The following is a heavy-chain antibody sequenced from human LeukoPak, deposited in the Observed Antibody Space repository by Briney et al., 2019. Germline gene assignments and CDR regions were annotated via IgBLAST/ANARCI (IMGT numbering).Heavy chain of an antibody. CDR1: GGSISSSSYY. J-gene: IGHJ4*02. CDR3: ARIVVPAAIGDLSFDY. Sequence: SETLSLTCTVSGGSISSSSYYWGWIRQPPGKGLEWIGSNYYSGSTYYNPSLKSRVTISVDMSKNQFSLKLSSVTAADTAVYYCARIVVPAAIGDLSFDYWGQGTLVTVSS. CDR2: NYYSGST. D-gene: IGHD2-2*01. V-gene: IGHV4-39*07.